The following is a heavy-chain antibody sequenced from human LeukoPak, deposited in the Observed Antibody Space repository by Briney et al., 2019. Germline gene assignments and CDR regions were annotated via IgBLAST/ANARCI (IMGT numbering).Heavy chain of an antibody. D-gene: IGHD3-22*01. CDR3: ARDSLGYDSSGYYFRGFDY. CDR2: IIPIFGTA. J-gene: IGHJ4*02. Sequence: SVKVSCKASGGTFSSYAISWVRQAPGQGLEWMGRIIPIFGTANYAQKFQGRVTITTDESTSTAYMELSSLRSEDTAVYYCARDSLGYDSSGYYFRGFDYWGQGTLVTVSS. V-gene: IGHV1-69*05. CDR1: GGTFSSYA.